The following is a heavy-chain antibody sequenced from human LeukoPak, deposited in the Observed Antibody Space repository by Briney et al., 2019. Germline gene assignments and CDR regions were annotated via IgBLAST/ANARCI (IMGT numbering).Heavy chain of an antibody. J-gene: IGHJ6*03. D-gene: IGHD3-9*01. CDR3: ARDSPHYDILTGYEHYYMDV. V-gene: IGHV1-2*02. Sequence: ASVKVSCKASGYTFTGYYMHWVRQAPGQGLEWMGWINPNSGGTNYAQKFQGGVTMTRDTSISTAYMELSRLRSDDTAVYYCARDSPHYDILTGYEHYYMDVWGKGTTVTVSS. CDR2: INPNSGGT. CDR1: GYTFTGYY.